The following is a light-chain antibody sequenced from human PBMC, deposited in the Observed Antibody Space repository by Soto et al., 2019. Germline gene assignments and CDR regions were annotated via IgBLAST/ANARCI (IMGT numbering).Light chain of an antibody. CDR2: KAY. V-gene: IGKV1-5*03. J-gene: IGKJ1*01. Sequence: DIQMTQSPSTLSASVGDRVTITCRASQSISSWLAWYQQKPGKAPKLLIYKAYSLESGVPSRFSGSGSGTEFTLTISSLQPDDFATYYCQQYNTYSPRNPFGQGTKV. CDR3: QQYNTYSPRNP. CDR1: QSISSW.